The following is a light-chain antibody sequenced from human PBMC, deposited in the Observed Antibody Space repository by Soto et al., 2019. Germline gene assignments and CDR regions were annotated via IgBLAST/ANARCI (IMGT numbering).Light chain of an antibody. CDR1: QSLLHSNGYNY. CDR2: LGS. CDR3: MQTLQTPIT. V-gene: IGKV2-28*01. Sequence: DIVMTQSPLCLPVTPGEPASISCRSGQSLLHSNGYNYLDWYLQKPGQSPQLLIYLGSNRASVVPDRFSGSGSGTDFSLKSTRVQSEEVGFYYCMQTLQTPITFGPGTKVDIK. J-gene: IGKJ3*01.